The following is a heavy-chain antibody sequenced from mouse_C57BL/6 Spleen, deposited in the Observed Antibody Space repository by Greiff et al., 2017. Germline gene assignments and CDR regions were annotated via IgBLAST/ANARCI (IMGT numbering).Heavy chain of an antibody. CDR2: IYPGDGDT. CDR1: GYAFSSSW. Sequence: VQLQQSGPELVKPGASVKISCKASGYAFSSSWMNWVKQRPGKGLEWIGRIYPGDGDTNYNGKFKGKATLTADKSSSTAYMQLSSLTSEDSAVYFGARGGYGSSYGGFAYWGQGTLVTVSA. V-gene: IGHV1-82*01. J-gene: IGHJ3*01. D-gene: IGHD1-1*01. CDR3: ARGGYGSSYGGFAY.